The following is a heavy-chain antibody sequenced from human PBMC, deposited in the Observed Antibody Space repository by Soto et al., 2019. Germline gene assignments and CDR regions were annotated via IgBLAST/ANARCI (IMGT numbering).Heavy chain of an antibody. CDR3: ARYDNSGSHGVDI. Sequence: QVQLQESGPGLVKPSQTLSLTCTVSGGSISSGGYYWSWIRQHPGNGLEWIGYNYYSGSTYYNPALKTRVTISVDTSKNQFSLKLSSVTAADTAVYYCARYDNSGSHGVDIWGQGTMVTVSS. CDR1: GGSISSGGYY. V-gene: IGHV4-31*03. D-gene: IGHD3-22*01. CDR2: NYYSGST. J-gene: IGHJ3*02.